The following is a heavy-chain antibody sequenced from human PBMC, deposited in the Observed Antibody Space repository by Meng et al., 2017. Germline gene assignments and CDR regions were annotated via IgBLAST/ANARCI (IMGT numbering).Heavy chain of an antibody. CDR3: ARGEYYYGSGLHYYYGMDV. CDR2: INHSGST. J-gene: IGHJ6*02. D-gene: IGHD3-10*01. CDR1: DGSFSGYY. Sequence: SETLSLTCAVYDGSFSGYYWSWIRQPPGKGLEWIGEINHSGSTNYNPSLKSRVTISVDTSKNQFSLKLSSVTAADTAVYYCARGEYYYGSGLHYYYGMDVWGQGTTVTVSS. V-gene: IGHV4-34*01.